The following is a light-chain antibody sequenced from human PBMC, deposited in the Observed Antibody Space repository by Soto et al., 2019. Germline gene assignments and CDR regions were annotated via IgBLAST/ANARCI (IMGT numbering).Light chain of an antibody. V-gene: IGKV3-20*01. CDR2: GAS. CDR1: QSVSRSY. CDR3: QQYGTSPRT. Sequence: EIVLTQSPGTLSLSPGERATLSCRASQSVSRSYLAWYQQKPGQAPRLLIYGASSRATGIPDRFSGSGSGTDFTLTISRLEPEDFAVYYGQQYGTSPRTFGQGTKVEIK. J-gene: IGKJ1*01.